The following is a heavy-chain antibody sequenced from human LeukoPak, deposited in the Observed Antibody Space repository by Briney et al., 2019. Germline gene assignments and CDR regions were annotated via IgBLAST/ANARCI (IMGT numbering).Heavy chain of an antibody. Sequence: SETLSLTCTVSGGSISSYYWSWIREPPGKGLEWIGYIYYGGSTDYNPSLESRVTISKDTSKTQFSLRLSSVTAADTAVYYCARARLDSSGRFDYWGQGTLVTVSS. J-gene: IGHJ4*02. CDR3: ARARLDSSGRFDY. CDR1: GGSISSYY. V-gene: IGHV4-59*01. CDR2: IYYGGST. D-gene: IGHD3-22*01.